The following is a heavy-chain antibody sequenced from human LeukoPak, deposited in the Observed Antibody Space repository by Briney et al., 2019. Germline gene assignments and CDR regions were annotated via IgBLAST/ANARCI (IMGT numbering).Heavy chain of an antibody. CDR3: TRDRDGMDV. CDR1: GFIFSSFG. V-gene: IGHV3-30*02. J-gene: IGHJ6*02. CDR2: IRSAGSNN. Sequence: PGGSLRLSCAASGFIFSSFGMHWVRQAPGKGLEWVALIRSAGSNNYYVDSVKGRFTISRDNSKNTLYLQMNSLRAEDMAVYYCTRDRDGMDVWGQGTTVTVSS.